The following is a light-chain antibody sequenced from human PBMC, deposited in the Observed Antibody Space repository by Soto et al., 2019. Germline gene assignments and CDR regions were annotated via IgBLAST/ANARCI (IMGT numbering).Light chain of an antibody. V-gene: IGLV2-14*01. J-gene: IGLJ1*01. Sequence: QSALTQPASVSGSPGQSITISCTGTSSDLASYNYVSWYQQQPGKAPKLMIYQVTNRPSGVSNRFSGSRSGNTACLTISGLQAEDEADYYCSSYTDSSNYVFGTGTKLTVL. CDR2: QVT. CDR3: SSYTDSSNYV. CDR1: SSDLASYNY.